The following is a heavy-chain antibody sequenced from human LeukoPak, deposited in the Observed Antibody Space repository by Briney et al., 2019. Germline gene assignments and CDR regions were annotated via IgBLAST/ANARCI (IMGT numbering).Heavy chain of an antibody. Sequence: GGSLRLSCAASGFTFSDYYMSWIRQAPGKGLEWVSYISSSGSTIYYADSVKGRFTISRDNAKNSLYLQMSSLRSEDTAVYYCARAALGYCSSTSCYIFDYWGQGTLVTVSS. CDR2: ISSSGSTI. D-gene: IGHD2-2*02. J-gene: IGHJ4*02. CDR1: GFTFSDYY. V-gene: IGHV3-11*01. CDR3: ARAALGYCSSTSCYIFDY.